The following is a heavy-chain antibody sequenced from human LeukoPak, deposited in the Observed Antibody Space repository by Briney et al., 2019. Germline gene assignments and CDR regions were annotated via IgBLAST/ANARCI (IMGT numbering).Heavy chain of an antibody. CDR3: AKDSDYDSSGYSLFDY. J-gene: IGHJ4*02. V-gene: IGHV3-9*01. CDR1: GFTFDDYA. D-gene: IGHD3-22*01. CDR2: ISWNSGSI. Sequence: PGGSLRLSCAASGFTFDDYAMHWVRQAPGKGLEWVSGISWNSGSIGYADSVKGRFTISRDNAKNSLYLQMNSLRAEDTALYYCAKDSDYDSSGYSLFDYWGQGNLVTVSS.